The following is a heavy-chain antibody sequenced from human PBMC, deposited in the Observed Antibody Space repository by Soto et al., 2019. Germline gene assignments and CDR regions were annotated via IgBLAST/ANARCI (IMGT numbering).Heavy chain of an antibody. D-gene: IGHD3-3*01. Sequence: SETLSLTCTVSGGSISSGGYYWSWIRQHPGKGLEWIGYIYYSGSTYYNPSLKSRVTIPVDTSKNQFSLKLSSVTAADTAVYYCARDTTIFGLPLDVWGKGTTVTVSS. CDR2: IYYSGST. CDR3: ARDTTIFGLPLDV. J-gene: IGHJ6*04. CDR1: GGSISSGGYY. V-gene: IGHV4-31*03.